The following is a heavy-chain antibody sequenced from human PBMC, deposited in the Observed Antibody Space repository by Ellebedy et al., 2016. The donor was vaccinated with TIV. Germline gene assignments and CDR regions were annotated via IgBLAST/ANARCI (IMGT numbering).Heavy chain of an antibody. J-gene: IGHJ4*02. CDR2: IYNSGKT. CDR3: ASLRGTWYEDD. V-gene: IGHV4-4*07. Sequence: MPSETLSLTCTVSGASINTYSWPWIRQPAGTGLEWIGNIYNSGKTYYSPSLKSRVTMSADTSKNHFSMNLRSVTAADTAMYYCASLRGTWYEDDWGQGTPVTVSS. D-gene: IGHD3-16*01. CDR1: GASINTYS.